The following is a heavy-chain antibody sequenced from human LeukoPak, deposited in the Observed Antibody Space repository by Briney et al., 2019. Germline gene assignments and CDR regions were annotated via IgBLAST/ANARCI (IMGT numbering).Heavy chain of an antibody. CDR1: GFTFSSYW. D-gene: IGHD1-26*01. Sequence: GGSLRLSCAASGFTFSSYWMHWVRQAPGKGLVWVSRINIDGSSTSYADSVKGRFPILRDNAKNTVYLQMNSLRAEDTALYYCVKDKRSGSYSGAFEIWGQGTMVTVS. J-gene: IGHJ3*02. V-gene: IGHV3-74*01. CDR3: VKDKRSGSYSGAFEI. CDR2: INIDGSST.